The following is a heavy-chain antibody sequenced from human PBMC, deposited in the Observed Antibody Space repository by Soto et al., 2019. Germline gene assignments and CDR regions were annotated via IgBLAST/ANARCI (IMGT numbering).Heavy chain of an antibody. J-gene: IGHJ6*02. Sequence: QVQLQESGPGLVKPSQTLSLTCTVSGGSISSGGYSWSWIRQHPGKGLEWIGYIYYSGSTSYNPSLKSRVPISVDTSKNQFSLKLSSVTAADTAVYYCASLYYCYGMDVWGQGTTVTVSS. V-gene: IGHV4-31*03. CDR2: IYYSGST. CDR1: GGSISSGGYS. CDR3: ASLYYCYGMDV.